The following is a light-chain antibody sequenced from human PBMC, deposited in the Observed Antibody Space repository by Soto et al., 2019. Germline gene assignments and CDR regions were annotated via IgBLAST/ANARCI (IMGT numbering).Light chain of an antibody. CDR1: SGDVGGYNY. CDR3: SSYAGSDNFV. Sequence: QSVLTQPPSASGSPGQSVTISCTGTSGDVGGYNYVSWYQQHPGKAPKLMIYEVTKRPSGVPDRFSGSKSGNTASLTVSGLQAEDEADYYCSSYAGSDNFVFXTGTKLTVL. J-gene: IGLJ1*01. CDR2: EVT. V-gene: IGLV2-8*01.